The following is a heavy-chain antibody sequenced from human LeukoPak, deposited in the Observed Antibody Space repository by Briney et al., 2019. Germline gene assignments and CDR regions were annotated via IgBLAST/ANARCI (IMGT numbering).Heavy chain of an antibody. D-gene: IGHD2-15*01. V-gene: IGHV3-23*01. CDR2: ISGSGGST. Sequence: GGSLRLSCAASGFTFSSYAMSWVRQAPGKGLEWVSAISGSGGSTYYADSVKGRFTISRDNSENTLYLQTNSLRAEDTAVYYCAKDLLDLVLVVTAQGDPFDIWGQGTMVTVSS. CDR1: GFTFSSYA. J-gene: IGHJ3*02. CDR3: AKDLLDLVLVVTAQGDPFDI.